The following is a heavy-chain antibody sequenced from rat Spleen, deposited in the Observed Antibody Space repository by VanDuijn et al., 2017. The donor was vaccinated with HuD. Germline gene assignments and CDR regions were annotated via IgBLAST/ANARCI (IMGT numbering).Heavy chain of an antibody. Sequence: EVQLVESGGGLVQPGRSLKLSCAASGFTFSDYNMAWVRQAPTKGLEWVATINYDGSRSYYRDSVKGRFTISRDNATSTLYLQMDSLRSEDTATYYCARQGTRWYYFDYWGQGVMVTVSS. CDR3: ARQGTRWYYFDY. D-gene: IGHD1-1*01. CDR1: GFTFSDYN. CDR2: INYDGSRS. V-gene: IGHV5-7*01. J-gene: IGHJ2*01.